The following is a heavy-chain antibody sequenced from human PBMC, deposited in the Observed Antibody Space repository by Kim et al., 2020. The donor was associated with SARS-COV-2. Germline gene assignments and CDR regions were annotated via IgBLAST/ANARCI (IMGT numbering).Heavy chain of an antibody. CDR3: ARGGEYCSSTSCSTFDY. CDR2: IYYSGST. CDR1: GGSISSGGYY. V-gene: IGHV4-31*03. J-gene: IGHJ4*02. Sequence: SETLSLTCTVSGGSISSGGYYWSWIRQHPGKGLEWIGYIYYSGSTYYNPSLKSRVTISVDTSKNQFSLKLSSVTAADTAVYYCARGGEYCSSTSCSTFDYWGQGTLVTVSS. D-gene: IGHD2-2*01.